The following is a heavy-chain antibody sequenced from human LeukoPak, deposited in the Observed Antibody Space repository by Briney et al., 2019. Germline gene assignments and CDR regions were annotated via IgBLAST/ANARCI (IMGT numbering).Heavy chain of an antibody. V-gene: IGHV4-59*08. CDR3: ARMPPYYYDSSGIDY. D-gene: IGHD3-22*01. Sequence: SETLSLTCTVSGGSISSYYWSWIRQSPGGGLEWIGYIYHRGNTNYNPSLKSRVTISVDTSKNQFSLKLSSVTAADTTVYYCARMPPYYYDSSGIDYWGQGTLVTVSS. J-gene: IGHJ4*02. CDR2: IYHRGNT. CDR1: GGSISSYY.